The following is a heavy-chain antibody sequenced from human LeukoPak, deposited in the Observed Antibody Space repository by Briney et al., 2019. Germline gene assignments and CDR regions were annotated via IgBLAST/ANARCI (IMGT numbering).Heavy chain of an antibody. CDR2: ITASGTAM. D-gene: IGHD1-26*01. Sequence: GGSLRLSCAASGFTFSSYWMHWVRQAPGKGLEWVSHITASGTAMFYADSVKGRFTISRDNAKNSLYLQMNSLRDEDTAVYYCASSGSYRFDYWGQGTLVTVSS. J-gene: IGHJ4*02. V-gene: IGHV3-48*02. CDR3: ASSGSYRFDY. CDR1: GFTFSSYW.